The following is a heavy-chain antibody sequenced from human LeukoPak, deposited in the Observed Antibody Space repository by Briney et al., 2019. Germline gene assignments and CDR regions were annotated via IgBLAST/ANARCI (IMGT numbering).Heavy chain of an antibody. J-gene: IGHJ4*02. CDR3: ARVRYCSTNRCYDREFDN. CDR1: GGSIRGYY. D-gene: IGHD2-2*01. CDR2: IYYTGST. Sequence: SETLSLTCTVSGGSIRGYYWSWIRQPPGKGLEWIGYIYYTGSTNNNPSLKSRVTTSVDTSKKQFSLKLNSVTAADTAVYYCARVRYCSTNRCYDREFDNWGQGTLVTVSS. V-gene: IGHV4-59*01.